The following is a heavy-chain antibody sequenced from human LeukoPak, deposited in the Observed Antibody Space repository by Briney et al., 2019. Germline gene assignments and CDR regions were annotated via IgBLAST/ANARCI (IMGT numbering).Heavy chain of an antibody. D-gene: IGHD5-18*01. CDR1: GGSISSSSYY. V-gene: IGHV4-39*07. CDR3: ARVRSVLDTAMVGFDP. CDR2: IYYSGST. Sequence: SETLSLTCTVSGGSISSSSYYWGWIRQPPGKGLEWIGSIYYSGSTYYNPSLKSRVTISVDTSKNQFSLKLSSVTAADTAVYYCARVRSVLDTAMVGFDPWGQGTLVTVSS. J-gene: IGHJ5*02.